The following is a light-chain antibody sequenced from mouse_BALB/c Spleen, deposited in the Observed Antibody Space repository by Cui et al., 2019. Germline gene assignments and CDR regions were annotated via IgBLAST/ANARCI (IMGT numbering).Light chain of an antibody. CDR2: RTS. CDR1: SSVSY. Sequence: QIVLTQSPAIMSASPGEKVTISCSASSSVSYMYWYQQKPGSSPKPWIYRTSNLASGVPARFSGSGSGTSYSLTISSMEAEDAATYYCQQYHSYPPTTWTFGGGTKLEIK. V-gene: IGKV4-61*01. J-gene: IGKJ1*01. CDR3: QQYHSYPPTTWT.